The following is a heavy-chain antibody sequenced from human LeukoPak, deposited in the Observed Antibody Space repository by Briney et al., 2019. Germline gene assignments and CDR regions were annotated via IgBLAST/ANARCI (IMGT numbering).Heavy chain of an antibody. CDR1: GYTFTSYG. CDR2: ISAYNGNT. V-gene: IGHV1-18*01. J-gene: IGHJ4*02. D-gene: IGHD3-22*01. Sequence: ASVKLSCRASGYTFTSYGISWVRQAPGQGLEWVGWISAYNGNTNYAQKLQGRVSMTTDTSTSTAYMEMRSLRSDDTAVYYCARDNDYYDSSGPTDYWGQGTLVTVSS. CDR3: ARDNDYYDSSGPTDY.